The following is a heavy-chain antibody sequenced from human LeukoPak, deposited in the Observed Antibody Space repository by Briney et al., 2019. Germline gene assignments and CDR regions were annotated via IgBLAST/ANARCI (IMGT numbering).Heavy chain of an antibody. V-gene: IGHV5-10-1*01. Sequence: GESLKISCKGSGYSFTSYWISWVRQMPGKGLEWMGRIDPSDSYTNYSPSFQGHVTISADKSISTAYLQWSSLKASDTATYYCARDPMVRGVIITKDYYYYYGMDVWGKGTTVTVSS. CDR2: IDPSDSYT. J-gene: IGHJ6*04. D-gene: IGHD3-10*01. CDR1: GYSFTSYW. CDR3: ARDPMVRGVIITKDYYYYYGMDV.